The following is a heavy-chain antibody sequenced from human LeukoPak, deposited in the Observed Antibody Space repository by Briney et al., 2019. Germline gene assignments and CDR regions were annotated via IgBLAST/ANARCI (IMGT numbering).Heavy chain of an antibody. D-gene: IGHD1-14*01. CDR2: ITNSGRST. CDR1: GFTFSSTA. V-gene: IGHV3-23*01. Sequence: GGSLRLSCAASGFTFSSTAMSWVRQAPGKGLEWVSGITNSGRSTHYADSVKGRFTVSRDNSNNTLYLQVNSLRAEDTAVYYCAKVGTTHKRSYFDLWGQGTLVTVSS. CDR3: AKVGTTHKRSYFDL. J-gene: IGHJ4*02.